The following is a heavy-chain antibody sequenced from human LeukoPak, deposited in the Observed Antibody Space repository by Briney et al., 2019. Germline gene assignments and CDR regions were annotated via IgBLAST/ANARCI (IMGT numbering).Heavy chain of an antibody. D-gene: IGHD3-22*01. J-gene: IGHJ4*02. V-gene: IGHV4-31*03. Sequence: SETLSLTCTVSGDSISSATYYWGWIRHHPGKGLEWIGHIFYSGSTYYNPSLKSRITISVDTSKNQFSLKLGSVTAADTAVYYCARVSSSGYYDVEYLFDYWGQGTLVTVSS. CDR1: GDSISSATYY. CDR2: IFYSGST. CDR3: ARVSSSGYYDVEYLFDY.